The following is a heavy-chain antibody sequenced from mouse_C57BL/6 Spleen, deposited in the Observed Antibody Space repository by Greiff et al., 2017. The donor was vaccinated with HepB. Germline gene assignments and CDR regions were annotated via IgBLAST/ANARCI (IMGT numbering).Heavy chain of an antibody. CDR3: ARRGPGYRFAY. Sequence: QVQLQQPGAELVKPGASVKLSCKASGYTFTSYWMHWVKQRPGQGLEWIGMIHPNSGSTNYNEKFKSKATLTVDKSSSTAYMQLSSLTSEDSAVYYCARRGPGYRFAYWGQGTLVTVSA. CDR2: IHPNSGST. V-gene: IGHV1-64*01. CDR1: GYTFTSYW. J-gene: IGHJ3*01. D-gene: IGHD3-1*01.